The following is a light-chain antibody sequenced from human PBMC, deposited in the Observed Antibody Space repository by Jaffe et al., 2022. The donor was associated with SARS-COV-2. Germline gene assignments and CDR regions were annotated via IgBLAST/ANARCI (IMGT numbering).Light chain of an antibody. Sequence: QSALTQPASVSGSPGQSITISCTGTSSDVGGYNYVSWYQQHPGKAPKLLIFDVSSRPSGVSDRFSGSKSGNTASLTISGLQTEDEADYYCNSYSSSSTYVIFGGGTKLTVL. J-gene: IGLJ2*01. CDR1: SSDVGGYNY. CDR3: NSYSSSSTYVI. V-gene: IGLV2-14*01. CDR2: DVS.